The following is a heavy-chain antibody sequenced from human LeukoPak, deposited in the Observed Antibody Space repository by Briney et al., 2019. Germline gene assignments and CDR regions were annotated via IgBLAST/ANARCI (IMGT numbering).Heavy chain of an antibody. CDR2: MWDDGTNE. V-gene: IGHV3-33*06. CDR3: AKDRTPRNYGGRTYDY. J-gene: IGHJ4*02. CDR1: GFNFGIYG. D-gene: IGHD4-11*01. Sequence: GGSLRLSCTASGFNFGIYGMHWVRQAPGKGLEWVAVMWDDGTNEYYVESVKGRFTISRDNGKRTLYLQMNSLRAEDTAVYYCAKDRTPRNYGGRTYDYWGQGTLVTVSS.